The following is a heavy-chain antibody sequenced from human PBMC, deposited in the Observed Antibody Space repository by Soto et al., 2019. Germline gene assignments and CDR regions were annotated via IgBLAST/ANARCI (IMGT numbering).Heavy chain of an antibody. CDR2: VYHSGAT. J-gene: IGHJ6*02. V-gene: IGHV4-4*02. CDR3: VRNGYYSLDV. D-gene: IGHD3-22*01. CDR1: GDSIIGTSW. Sequence: QVQLQESGPLLVRPSGTLSLTCAVSGDSIIGTSWWSWVRKSPGKGLDWIGKVYHSGATHYNPSLKSRVTISVDTSRNQFSLNLGSVTGADTAVYYCVRNGYYSLDVWGHGTTVTVSS.